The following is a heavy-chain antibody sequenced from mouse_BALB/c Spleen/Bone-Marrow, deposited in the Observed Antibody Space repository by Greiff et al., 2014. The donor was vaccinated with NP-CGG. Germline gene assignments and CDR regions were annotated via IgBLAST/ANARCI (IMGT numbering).Heavy chain of an antibody. V-gene: IGHV1-80*01. CDR3: ARGVPMDY. J-gene: IGHJ4*01. CDR2: IYPGDGDT. CDR1: GYAFSSYW. Sequence: GAELVRPGSSVKISCKASGYAFSSYWMNWVKQRPGQGLEWIGQIYPGDGDTNYNGKFKGKATLTADKSSSTAYMQLSSLTSEDSAVYFCARGVPMDYWGQGTSVTVSS.